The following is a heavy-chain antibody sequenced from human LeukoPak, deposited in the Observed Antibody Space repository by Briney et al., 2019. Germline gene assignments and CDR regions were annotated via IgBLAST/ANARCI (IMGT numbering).Heavy chain of an antibody. CDR3: ARVYSSSSPYYYGMDV. J-gene: IGHJ6*02. D-gene: IGHD6-6*01. CDR2: ISGSGNRT. V-gene: IGHV3-23*01. CDR1: GFTFSSYA. Sequence: GGSLRLSCAASGFTFSSYAMSWVRQAPGKGLEWVSSISGSGNRTYYADSVKGRFTISRDNSKNTLYLQMNSLRAEDTAVYYCARVYSSSSPYYYGMDVWGQGTTVTVSS.